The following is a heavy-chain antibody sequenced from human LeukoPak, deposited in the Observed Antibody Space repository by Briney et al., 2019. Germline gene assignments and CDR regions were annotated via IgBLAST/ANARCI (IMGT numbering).Heavy chain of an antibody. V-gene: IGHV3-43*02. CDR3: AKDRPPYYDFWSGYYHIGRSFDY. J-gene: IGHJ4*02. Sequence: SGGSLRLSCAASGFTFDDYAMHWVRQAPGKGLEWVSLIGGVGGSTFYADSVKGRFTISRDNSKNSLYLQMNSLRTEDTALYYCAKDRPPYYDFWSGYYHIGRSFDYWGREPWSPSPQ. CDR1: GFTFDDYA. D-gene: IGHD3-3*01. CDR2: IGGVGGST.